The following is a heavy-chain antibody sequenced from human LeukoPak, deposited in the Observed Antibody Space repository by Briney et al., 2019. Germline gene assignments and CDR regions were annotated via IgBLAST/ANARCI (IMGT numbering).Heavy chain of an antibody. CDR2: ISGSGGST. CDR1: GFTFSSYA. Sequence: HSGGSLRLSCAASGFTFSSYAMSWVRQAPGKGLEWVSAISGSGGSTYYADSVKGRFTISRDNSKNTLYLQMNSLRAEDTAVYYCARVSPPSNYYDSSGYYALGYWGQGTLVTVSS. D-gene: IGHD3-22*01. J-gene: IGHJ4*02. CDR3: ARVSPPSNYYDSSGYYALGY. V-gene: IGHV3-23*01.